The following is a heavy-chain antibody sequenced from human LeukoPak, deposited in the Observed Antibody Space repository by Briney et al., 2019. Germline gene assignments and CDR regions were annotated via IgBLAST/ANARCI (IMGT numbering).Heavy chain of an antibody. J-gene: IGHJ4*02. Sequence: ASVTVSCKASGYTFTTYSINWVRQAPGQALEWMGWISTYNGNSNYAQKLQGRVTMTTDTSKSKAYVELRSLRSDDTAMYYCAKDRWRDGSSSFDNWGQGTLVSVCS. CDR1: GYTFTTYS. CDR2: ISTYNGNS. V-gene: IGHV1-18*01. CDR3: AKDRWRDGSSSFDN. D-gene: IGHD6-6*01.